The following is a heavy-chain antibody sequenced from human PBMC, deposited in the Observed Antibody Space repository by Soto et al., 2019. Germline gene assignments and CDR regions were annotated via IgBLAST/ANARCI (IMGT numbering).Heavy chain of an antibody. V-gene: IGHV3-21*01. D-gene: IGHD5-18*01. CDR3: GGDPTWIQLSFDY. J-gene: IGHJ4*02. Sequence: AGGSLRLSCAASGFTFSSYSMNWVRQAPGKGLEWVSSISSSSSYIYYADSVKGRFTISRDNAKNSLYLQMNSLRAEDTAVYYCGGDPTWIQLSFDYWRQRTLVTVSS. CDR2: ISSSSSYI. CDR1: GFTFSSYS.